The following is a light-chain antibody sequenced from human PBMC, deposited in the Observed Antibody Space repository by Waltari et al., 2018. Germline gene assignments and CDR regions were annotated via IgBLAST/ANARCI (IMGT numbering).Light chain of an antibody. V-gene: IGLV3-21*01. CDR2: DDN. CDR3: QVWDSSPETVV. J-gene: IGLJ2*01. Sequence: SYVLTQPPSASVAPGKTATIACGGNKVGDKSRQGYQQKPGQAPVLVVHDDNARPSGIPDRFSGSNSGDTATLTISRVEVGDEADYYCQVWDSSPETVVFGGGTKLTVL. CDR1: KVGDKS.